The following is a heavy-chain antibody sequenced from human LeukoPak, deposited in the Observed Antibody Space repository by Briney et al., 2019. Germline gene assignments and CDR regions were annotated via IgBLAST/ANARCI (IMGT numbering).Heavy chain of an antibody. CDR1: GGTFSSYA. CDR2: IIPIFGTA. Sequence: ASVKVSCKASGGTFSSYAISWVRQAPGQGLEWMGGIIPIFGTANYAQKFQGRVTITADESTSTAYMELSSLRSEDTAVYYCARVAGTYYYDSSAYYLKSPFDYWGQGTLVTVSS. J-gene: IGHJ4*02. V-gene: IGHV1-69*13. CDR3: ARVAGTYYYDSSAYYLKSPFDY. D-gene: IGHD3-22*01.